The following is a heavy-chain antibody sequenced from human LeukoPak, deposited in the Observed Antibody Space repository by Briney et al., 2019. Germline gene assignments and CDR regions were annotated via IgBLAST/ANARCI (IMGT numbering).Heavy chain of an antibody. CDR2: IDHSGRT. CDR3: ARKGLTKPLSVAVDFDS. CDR1: GGSFSGYY. V-gene: IGHV4-34*01. Sequence: SETLSLTCAVYGGSFSGYYRSWIRQPPGKGLEWIAEIDHSGRTNFNRSLKSRVTISVDTSKNHFSLKLSSVTAADTAVYYCARKGLTKPLSVAVDFDSWAQGTLVTVSS. D-gene: IGHD6-19*01. J-gene: IGHJ4*02.